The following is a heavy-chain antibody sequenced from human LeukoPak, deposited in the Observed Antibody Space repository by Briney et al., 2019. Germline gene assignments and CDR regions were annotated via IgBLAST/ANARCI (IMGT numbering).Heavy chain of an antibody. CDR1: GDTFSTYA. D-gene: IGHD2-15*01. CDR2: ISAYNGNT. Sequence: ASVKVSCKTSGDTFSTYAISWVRQAPGQGLEWMGWISAYNGNTNYAQKLQGRVTMTTDTSTSTAYMELRSLRSDDTAVYYCARDGVAATRSWFDPWGQGTLVTVSS. V-gene: IGHV1-18*01. CDR3: ARDGVAATRSWFDP. J-gene: IGHJ5*02.